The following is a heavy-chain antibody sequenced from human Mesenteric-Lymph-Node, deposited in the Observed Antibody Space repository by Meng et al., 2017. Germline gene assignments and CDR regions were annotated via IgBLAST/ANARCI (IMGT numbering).Heavy chain of an antibody. V-gene: IGHV3-21*01. Sequence: GESLKISCAASGFTFSSYSMNWVRQAPGKGLEWVASISSSSSYIYYADSVKGRFTISRDNVKNSLYLQMNSLRAEDTAVYYCARGQWELPRLTDYWGQGTLVTVSS. CDR3: ARGQWELPRLTDY. J-gene: IGHJ4*02. CDR2: ISSSSSYI. D-gene: IGHD1-26*01. CDR1: GFTFSSYS.